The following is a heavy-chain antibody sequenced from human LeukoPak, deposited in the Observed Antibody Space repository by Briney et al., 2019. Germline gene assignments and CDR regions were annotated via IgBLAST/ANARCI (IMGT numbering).Heavy chain of an antibody. CDR3: ARNRITMVRGVINTEMDV. CDR2: MNPNSGNT. Sequence: GASVKVSCKASGYTFTSYDINWVRQATGQGLEWMGWMNPNSGNTGYAQKFQGRVTMTRNTSISTAYMELSSLRSEDTAVYYCARNRITMVRGVINTEMDVWGKGTTVTVSS. D-gene: IGHD3-10*01. CDR1: GYTFTSYD. J-gene: IGHJ6*04. V-gene: IGHV1-8*01.